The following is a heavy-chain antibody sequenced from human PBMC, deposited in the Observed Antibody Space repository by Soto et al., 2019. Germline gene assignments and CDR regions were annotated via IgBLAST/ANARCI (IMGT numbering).Heavy chain of an antibody. J-gene: IGHJ3*01. CDR2: IGGRGNSA. V-gene: IGHV3-23*01. CDR1: GFIFTNYA. D-gene: IGHD5-12*01. CDR3: VREGRGSFDF. Sequence: PWGSLRLSCAASGFIFTNYAMNWVRQAPGKGLEWVSVIGGRGNSAYYADSVQGRITISRDNSKNTLSLQMSSLTADDTAIYYCVREGRGSFDFWGRGTIVTVSS.